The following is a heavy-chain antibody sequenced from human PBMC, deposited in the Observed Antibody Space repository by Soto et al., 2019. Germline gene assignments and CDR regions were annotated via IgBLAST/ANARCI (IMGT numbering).Heavy chain of an antibody. V-gene: IGHV1-69*01. J-gene: IGHJ4*02. CDR3: ARLGHPGH. CDR2: VIPILGTA. Sequence: QVQLVQSGAEVKKPGSSVKVSCTASGGSLRNSVLSWVRQAPAQRLEWMGGVIPILGTANYAQKFLGRVTMTADEATSTAYMDLSSLSPDDTAVYYCARLGHPGHWGPGTLVIVSS. CDR1: GGSLRNSV.